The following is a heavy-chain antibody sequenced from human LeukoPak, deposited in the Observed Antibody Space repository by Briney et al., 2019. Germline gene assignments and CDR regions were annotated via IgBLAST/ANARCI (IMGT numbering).Heavy chain of an antibody. V-gene: IGHV3-53*01. CDR3: ARPTYGSGSYYIDY. D-gene: IGHD3-10*01. Sequence: GGSLRLSCATSGFTFSSYAMSWVRQAPGKGLEWVSVIYSGGSTYYADSVKGRFTISRDNSKNTLYLQMNSLRAEDTAVYYCARPTYGSGSYYIDYWGQGTLVTVSS. CDR2: IYSGGST. J-gene: IGHJ4*02. CDR1: GFTFSSYA.